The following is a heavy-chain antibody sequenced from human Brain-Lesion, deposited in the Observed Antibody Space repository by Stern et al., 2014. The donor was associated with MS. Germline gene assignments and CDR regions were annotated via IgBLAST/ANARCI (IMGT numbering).Heavy chain of an antibody. CDR3: ARVYNTIYGIVTQRGSGMDV. V-gene: IGHV3-7*01. J-gene: IGHJ6*02. CDR2: IKEDGTEK. Sequence: EVQLVQSGGGLVQPGGSLTISCTAAGFTFGNYWMTWVRQAPGMGLAWVATIKEDGTEKNYVDSVKGRFTISRDNARNSLYLQMNSLRVEDTALYYCARVYNTIYGIVTQRGSGMDVWGQGTTVIVSS. D-gene: IGHD3-3*01. CDR1: GFTFGNYW.